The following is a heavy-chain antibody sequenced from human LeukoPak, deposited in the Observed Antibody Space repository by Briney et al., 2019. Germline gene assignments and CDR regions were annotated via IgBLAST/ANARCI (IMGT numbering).Heavy chain of an antibody. CDR2: ISSSGSTI. J-gene: IGHJ4*02. V-gene: IGHV3-48*03. CDR1: GFTFSSYE. CDR3: ARDPFYGSGGFDY. Sequence: GGSLRLSCAASGFTFSSYEMNWVRQAPGKGLEWVSYISSSGSTIYYADSVKGRFTISRDNAKNSLYPQMNSLRAEDTAVYYCARDPFYGSGGFDYWGQGTLVTVSS. D-gene: IGHD2/OR15-2a*01.